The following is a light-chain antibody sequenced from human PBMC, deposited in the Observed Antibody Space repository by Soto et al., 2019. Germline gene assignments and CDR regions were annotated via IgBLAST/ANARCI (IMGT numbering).Light chain of an antibody. CDR1: QGISNY. V-gene: IGKV1-27*01. CDR2: AAS. J-gene: IGKJ4*01. Sequence: DIQMTQSPSSLSASVGDIVIITCRASQGISNYLAWYQQNPGKVPKLLIYAASTLQSGVPSRFSGSGSGTDFSLTISNLQPEDVATYYCQKYNSAPLSVGGGTKVEI. CDR3: QKYNSAPLS.